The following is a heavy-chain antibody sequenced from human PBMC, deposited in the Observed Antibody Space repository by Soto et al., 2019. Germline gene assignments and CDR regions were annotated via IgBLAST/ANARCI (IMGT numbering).Heavy chain of an antibody. CDR3: ARSVGYYYDSSGYSRVGYFDY. J-gene: IGHJ4*02. V-gene: IGHV1-18*04. Sequence: GASVNVSCKASGYTFTSYGISWVRQAPGQGLEWMGWISAYNGNTNYAQKLQGRVTMTTDTSTSTAYMELRSLRSDDTAVYYCARSVGYYYDSSGYSRVGYFDYWGQGTLVTVSS. CDR1: GYTFTSYG. CDR2: ISAYNGNT. D-gene: IGHD3-22*01.